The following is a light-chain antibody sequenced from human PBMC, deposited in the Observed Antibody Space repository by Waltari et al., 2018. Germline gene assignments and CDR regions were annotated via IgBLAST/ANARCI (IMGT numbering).Light chain of an antibody. CDR3: QAWHTSTFVL. J-gene: IGLJ2*01. CDR2: QDN. V-gene: IGLV3-1*01. Sequence: SFQLTQTPSVSVSPGETASISCSGGTWGDKYVSWYQHKPGQSPVLLIYQDNMRPSGIPERFSGSNSGNTATLTISGTQAMDEADYYCQAWHTSTFVLFGGGTKLTVL. CDR1: TWGDKY.